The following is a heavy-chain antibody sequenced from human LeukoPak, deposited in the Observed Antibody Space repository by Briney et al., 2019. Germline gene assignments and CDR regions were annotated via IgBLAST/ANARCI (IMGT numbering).Heavy chain of an antibody. J-gene: IGHJ6*02. CDR3: ASPSGYYEGYYYYGMDV. D-gene: IGHD3-22*01. CDR2: IYSGGST. Sequence: GGSLRLSCAASGFTVSSSYMSWVRQAPGKGLEWVSVIYSGGSTYYADSVKGRFTISRDNSKNTLYLQMNSLRAEDTAVYYCASPSGYYEGYYYYGMDVWGQGTTVTVSS. V-gene: IGHV3-66*01. CDR1: GFTVSSSY.